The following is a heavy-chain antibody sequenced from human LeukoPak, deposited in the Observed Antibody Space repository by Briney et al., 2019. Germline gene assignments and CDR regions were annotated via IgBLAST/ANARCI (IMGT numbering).Heavy chain of an antibody. D-gene: IGHD1-20*01. CDR3: AKDITGTSPGGGY. J-gene: IGHJ4*02. CDR1: GLTFSSFA. Sequence: GGSLRLSCAASGLTFSSFAMNWVRQAPGKGLEWVSTISGSGGSTYYADSVKGRFTISRDNSKNTLYLQMNSLRAEDTAVYYCAKDITGTSPGGGYWGQGTLVTVSS. V-gene: IGHV3-23*01. CDR2: ISGSGGST.